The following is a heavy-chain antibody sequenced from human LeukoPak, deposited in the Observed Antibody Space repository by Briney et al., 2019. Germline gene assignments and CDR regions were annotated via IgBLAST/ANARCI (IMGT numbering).Heavy chain of an antibody. CDR3: ARRLSNDY. Sequence: PSETLSLTCTVSGGSISSSSYYWGWIRQPPGKGLEWIGSIYYSGSTYYNPSLKSRVTISVDTSKNQFSLKLSSVTAADTAVYYCARRLSNDYWGQGTLVTASS. V-gene: IGHV4-39*01. J-gene: IGHJ4*02. CDR1: GGSISSSSYY. CDR2: IYYSGST. D-gene: IGHD5/OR15-5a*01.